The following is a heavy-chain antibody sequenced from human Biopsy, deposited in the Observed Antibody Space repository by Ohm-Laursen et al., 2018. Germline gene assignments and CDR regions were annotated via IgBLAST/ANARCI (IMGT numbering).Heavy chain of an antibody. CDR3: ATFRASWDTTQGGDY. D-gene: IGHD1-26*01. J-gene: IGHJ4*02. CDR2: IYHSGTT. CDR1: GVSISVDGYY. V-gene: IGHV4-31*11. Sequence: SDTLSLTCAVSGVSISVDGYYWAWIRQLPGKGLDWIGYIYHSGTTCYNPSLKSRLTMSVDTSKNELSLRLRSVTAADTAVYFCATFRASWDTTQGGDYWGQGTLVTVSS.